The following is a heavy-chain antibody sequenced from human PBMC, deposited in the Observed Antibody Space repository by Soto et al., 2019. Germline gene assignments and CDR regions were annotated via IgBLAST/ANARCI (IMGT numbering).Heavy chain of an antibody. Sequence: SETLSLTCTVSGGSFSGYFWTWIRQPPGKGLEWLAEINHSGITNYNPSVESRVSMSVDTSKNQFSLRLYSVTAADTAVYYCVRGPYNYNSRYFDSWGQGTLVTVSS. V-gene: IGHV4-34*01. CDR3: VRGPYNYNSRYFDS. D-gene: IGHD1-1*01. CDR1: GGSFSGYF. J-gene: IGHJ4*02. CDR2: INHSGIT.